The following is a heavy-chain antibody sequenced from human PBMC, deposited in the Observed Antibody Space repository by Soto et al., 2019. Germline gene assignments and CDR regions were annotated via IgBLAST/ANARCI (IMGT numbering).Heavy chain of an antibody. J-gene: IGHJ4*02. CDR1: GGSISSGGYS. Sequence: PSETLSLTCAVSGGSISSGGYSWSWIRQPPGKGLEWIGYIYHSGSTYYNPSLKSRVTISVDTSKNQFSLKLSFVTTEDTAMYYCSHGYEYYFDSWGQGTLVTVSS. CDR2: IYHSGST. CDR3: SHGYEYYFDS. D-gene: IGHD5-18*01. V-gene: IGHV4-30-2*01.